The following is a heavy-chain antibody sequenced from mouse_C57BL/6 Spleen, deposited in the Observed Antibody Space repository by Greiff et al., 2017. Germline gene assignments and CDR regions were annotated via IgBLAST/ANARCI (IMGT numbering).Heavy chain of an antibody. J-gene: IGHJ1*03. D-gene: IGHD1-1*01. Sequence: VQLQQSGPELVKPGASVKISCKASGYAFSSSWMNWVKQRPGKGLEWIGRIYPGDGDTNYNGKFKGKATLTADKSSSTAYMQLSSLTSEDSAVYFCARGSYYYGSPGYFDVWGTGTTVTVSS. V-gene: IGHV1-82*01. CDR2: IYPGDGDT. CDR3: ARGSYYYGSPGYFDV. CDR1: GYAFSSSW.